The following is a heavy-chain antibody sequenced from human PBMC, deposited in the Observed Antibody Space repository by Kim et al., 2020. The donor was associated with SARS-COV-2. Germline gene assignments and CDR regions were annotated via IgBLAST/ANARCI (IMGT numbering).Heavy chain of an antibody. J-gene: IGHJ3*02. CDR3: ALERSDAFDI. CDR2: TYYRSKWYN. CDR1: GDSVSSGSVA. Sequence: SQTLSLTCAISGDSVSSGSVAWNWIRQSPSRGLEWLGRTYYRSKWYNDYAVSVKSRITINPDTSKNQFSLQLNSVTPEDTAMYYCALERSDAFDIWGQGTMVTVSS. V-gene: IGHV6-1*01. D-gene: IGHD1-1*01.